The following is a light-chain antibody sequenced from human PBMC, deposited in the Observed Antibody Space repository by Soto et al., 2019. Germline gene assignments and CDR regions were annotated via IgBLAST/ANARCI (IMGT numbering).Light chain of an antibody. Sequence: QSALTQPASVSGSPGQSITISCTGTSSDVGGYNYVSWYQQYPGRAPKLMIYDVTNRPSGVSNRFSGSKSGNMASLTISGLQAEDEADYYCSSYTSRSTLVFATGTKLTVL. V-gene: IGLV2-14*03. CDR2: DVT. J-gene: IGLJ1*01. CDR3: SSYTSRSTLV. CDR1: SSDVGGYNY.